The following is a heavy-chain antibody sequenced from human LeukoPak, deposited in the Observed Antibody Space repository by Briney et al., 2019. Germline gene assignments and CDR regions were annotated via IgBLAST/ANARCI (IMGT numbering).Heavy chain of an antibody. Sequence: ASVKVSCKASGYSFTSNYIHWVRQAPGQGLGWMGMTYPRDGSTSYAQKFQGRVTVTRDTSTSTVHMELSGLRSEDTAVYYCARDQEAFDYWGQGTLVTVSS. V-gene: IGHV1-46*01. CDR1: GYSFTSNY. J-gene: IGHJ4*02. CDR3: ARDQEAFDY. CDR2: TYPRDGST.